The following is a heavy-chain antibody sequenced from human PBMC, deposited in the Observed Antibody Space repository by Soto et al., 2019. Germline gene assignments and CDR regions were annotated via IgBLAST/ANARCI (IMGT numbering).Heavy chain of an antibody. CDR1: GYTFTIYY. CDR2: INPSGGST. Sequence: ASVKVSCKASGYTFTIYYMHWVRQAPGQGLEWMGIINPSGGSTSYAQKFQGRVTMTRDTSTSTVYMELSSLRSEDTAVYYCARDKLVLWFGDPSYYGMDVWGQGTTVTVSS. D-gene: IGHD3-10*01. J-gene: IGHJ6*02. CDR3: ARDKLVLWFGDPSYYGMDV. V-gene: IGHV1-46*01.